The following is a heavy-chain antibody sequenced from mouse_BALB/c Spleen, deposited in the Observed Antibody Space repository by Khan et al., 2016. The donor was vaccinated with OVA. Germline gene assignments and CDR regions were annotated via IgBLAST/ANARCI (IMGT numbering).Heavy chain of an antibody. CDR1: GFAFNSYD. D-gene: IGHD2-10*01. CDR2: ISSTGTYT. J-gene: IGHJ3*01. V-gene: IGHV5-9*02. Sequence: EVKLVESGGGLVKPGGSLKLSCEVSGFAFNSYDMSWVRQTPEKRLEWVATISSTGTYTYYPDSVKGRFTISRDTARTTLYLHMSSLRSEDTALYYCTRPSYYGNPWFTYWGQGTLVTVSA. CDR3: TRPSYYGNPWFTY.